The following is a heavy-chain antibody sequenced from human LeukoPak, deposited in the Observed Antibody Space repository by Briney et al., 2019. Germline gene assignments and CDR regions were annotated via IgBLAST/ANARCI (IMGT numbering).Heavy chain of an antibody. Sequence: GGSLSLSCAASGFSFSSYSMNWVRQAPGKGLEWVSSISRSSTYIYYADSVKGRFTISRDNAKNSLYLQMNSLRAEDTAVYYCARDVTPDWYFDLWGRGTLVTVSS. D-gene: IGHD1-14*01. CDR3: ARDVTPDWYFDL. CDR1: GFSFSSYS. V-gene: IGHV3-21*01. CDR2: ISRSSTYI. J-gene: IGHJ2*01.